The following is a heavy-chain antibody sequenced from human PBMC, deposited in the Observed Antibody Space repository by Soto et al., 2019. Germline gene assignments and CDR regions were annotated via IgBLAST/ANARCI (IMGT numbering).Heavy chain of an antibody. V-gene: IGHV1-2*04. CDR1: GYTFGGYF. CDR2: INPNSGDR. J-gene: IGHJ4*02. Sequence: QVQLVQSGAEVKKPGASVKVSCKASGYTFGGYFIHWVRQAPGQGLEWMGCINPNSGDRYYAQKFQALVTITTEPSITTAYMDLTRLKSDDTAVYYCVRGQSTDYGDNWGQGTLVTVSS. CDR3: VRGQSTDYGDN.